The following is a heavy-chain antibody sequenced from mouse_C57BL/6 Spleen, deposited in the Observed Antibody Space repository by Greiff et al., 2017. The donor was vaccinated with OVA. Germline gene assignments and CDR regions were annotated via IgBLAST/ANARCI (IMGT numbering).Heavy chain of an antibody. CDR1: GYSFTDYN. Sequence: EVKLMESGPELVKPGASVKISCKASGYSFTDYNMNWVKQSNGKSLEWIGVINPNYGTTSYNQKFKGKATLTVDQSSSTAYMQLNSLTSEDSAVYYCASATVVAEDFDYWGQGTTLTVSS. CDR3: ASATVVAEDFDY. J-gene: IGHJ2*01. D-gene: IGHD1-1*01. CDR2: INPNYGTT. V-gene: IGHV1-39*01.